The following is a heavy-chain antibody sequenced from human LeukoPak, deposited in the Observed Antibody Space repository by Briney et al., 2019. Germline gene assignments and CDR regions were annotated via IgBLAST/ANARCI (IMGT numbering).Heavy chain of an antibody. V-gene: IGHV4-34*01. Sequence: SETLSLTCAVYGGSFSDSYWSWIRQPPGKGLEWIGEINHNGSTNYNPSLKSRVAISVDTFKNQFSLKLSSVTAADTAVYYCARTPVLVVAELFYYYYGMDVWGQGTTVTVSS. CDR2: INHNGST. D-gene: IGHD2-15*01. CDR1: GGSFSDSY. CDR3: ARTPVLVVAELFYYYYGMDV. J-gene: IGHJ6*02.